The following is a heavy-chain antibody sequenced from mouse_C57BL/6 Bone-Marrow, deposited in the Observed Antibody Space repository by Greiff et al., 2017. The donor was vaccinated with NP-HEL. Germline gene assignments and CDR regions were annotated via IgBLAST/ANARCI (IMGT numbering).Heavy chain of an antibody. CDR1: GFTFSSYA. Sequence: EVQLVESGGGLVKPGGSLKLSCAASGFTFSSYAMSWVRQTPEKRLEWVATISDGGSYTYYPANVKGRFTISRDNAKNNLYLQMSHLKSEDTAMYYCARGVMGYHRYWGQGTTLTVSS. V-gene: IGHV5-4*01. CDR3: ARGVMGYHRY. CDR2: ISDGGSYT. J-gene: IGHJ2*01. D-gene: IGHD2-2*01.